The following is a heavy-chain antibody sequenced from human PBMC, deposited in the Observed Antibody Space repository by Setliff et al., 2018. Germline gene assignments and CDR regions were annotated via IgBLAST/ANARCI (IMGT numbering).Heavy chain of an antibody. CDR3: ARLPGYIDAFDI. V-gene: IGHV5-51*01. CDR1: GYSFASNW. J-gene: IGHJ3*02. D-gene: IGHD6-25*01. CDR2: IFPGDSDT. Sequence: LGESLKISCQGSGYSFASNWIGWVRQMPGKGLEWMGLIFPGDSDTRYSPSFQGQVTISADKSINTAYLQWSSLKASDAAIYYCARLPGYIDAFDIWGQGTMVTVSS.